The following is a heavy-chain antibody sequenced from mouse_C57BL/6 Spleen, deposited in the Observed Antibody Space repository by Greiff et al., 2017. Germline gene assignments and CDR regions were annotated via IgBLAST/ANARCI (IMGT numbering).Heavy chain of an antibody. D-gene: IGHD2-4*01. V-gene: IGHV14-2*01. J-gene: IGHJ4*01. CDR2: IDPEDGET. CDR3: ARSYYDYDEEGSYAMDY. Sequence: EVQLQESGAELVKPGASVKLSCTASGFNIKDYYMHWVKQRTEQGLEWTGRIDPEDGETKYAPKFQGKATIPADTSSNTAYLQLSSLTSEDTAVYYCARSYYDYDEEGSYAMDYWGQGTSVTVSS. CDR1: GFNIKDYY.